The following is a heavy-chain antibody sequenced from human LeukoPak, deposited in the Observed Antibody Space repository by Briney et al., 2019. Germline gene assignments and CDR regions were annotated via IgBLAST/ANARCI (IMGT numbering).Heavy chain of an antibody. J-gene: IGHJ3*02. D-gene: IGHD3-16*02. CDR2: INHSGST. CDR3: ARCAPYYDYVWGSYRQRGAFDI. V-gene: IGHV4-34*01. Sequence: SETLSLTCAVYGGSFSGYYWSWIRQPPGKGLEWIGEINHSGSTNYNPSLKSRVTISVDTSKNQFSLKPSSVTAADTAVYYCARCAPYYDYVWGSYRQRGAFDIWGQGTMVTVSS. CDR1: GGSFSGYY.